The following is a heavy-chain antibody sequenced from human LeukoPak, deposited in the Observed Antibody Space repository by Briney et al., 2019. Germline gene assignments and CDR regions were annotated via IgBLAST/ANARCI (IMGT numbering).Heavy chain of an antibody. CDR3: AKDGGIAARRSFYYYYYYMDV. CDR2: ISYDGADK. V-gene: IGHV3-30*18. D-gene: IGHD6-6*01. J-gene: IGHJ6*03. CDR1: GFTFSVYG. Sequence: GRSLRLSCAASGFTFSVYGMYWVRQPPGKGLEWVALISYDGADKYHVDSVKGRFTISRDNSNNTLYLQMNSLRPDDTAVYYCAKDGGIAARRSFYYYYYYMDVWGKGTTVTVSS.